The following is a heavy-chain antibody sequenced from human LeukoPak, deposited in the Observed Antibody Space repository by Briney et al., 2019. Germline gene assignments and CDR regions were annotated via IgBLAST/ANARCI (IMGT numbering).Heavy chain of an antibody. CDR1: AFNFSDYG. CDR3: SKDLTSDFGGDLDP. D-gene: IGHD3-10*01. CDR2: ISYDGTNK. V-gene: IGHV3-30*18. Sequence: GGSLRLSCAAASAFNFSDYGMHWVRQAPGKGPEWVAVISYDGTNKYYADSVKGRFTISRDNSKSTVYLQMNSLRVEDAAVYYCSKDLTSDFGGDLDPWGQGTLVTVSS. J-gene: IGHJ5*02.